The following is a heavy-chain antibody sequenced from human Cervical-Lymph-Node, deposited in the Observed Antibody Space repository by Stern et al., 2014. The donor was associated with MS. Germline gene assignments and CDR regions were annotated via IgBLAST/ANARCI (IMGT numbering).Heavy chain of an antibody. CDR3: ARAPMVNY. J-gene: IGHJ4*02. CDR2: IYSGGVT. V-gene: IGHV3-66*02. D-gene: IGHD5-18*01. CDR1: GFTVSNNY. Sequence: EMQLVESGGGLVQPGGSLRLSCVASGFTVSNNYMNWVRQAPGQGLEWVSVIYSGGVTHYADSVRGRFTISRDNSKNTLYLQMNSLRVEDTAVYYCARAPMVNYWGQGTLVTVSS.